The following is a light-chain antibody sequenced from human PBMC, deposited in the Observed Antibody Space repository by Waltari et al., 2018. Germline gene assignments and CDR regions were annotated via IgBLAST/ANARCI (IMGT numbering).Light chain of an antibody. CDR1: QIVGSGY. CDR2: GAS. J-gene: IGKJ2*01. Sequence: EIVLTQSPETLSLSLGERATLSCRASQIVGSGYLAWYKQRPGQAPRLLMYGASIRAPGIPNRLTGSVSATDFTLTINRLEPDDFAMYYCHQYGNSPYTFGQGTNLQIK. V-gene: IGKV3-20*01. CDR3: HQYGNSPYT.